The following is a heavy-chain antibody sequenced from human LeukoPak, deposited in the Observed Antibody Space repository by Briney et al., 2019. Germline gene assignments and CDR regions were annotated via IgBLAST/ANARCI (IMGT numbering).Heavy chain of an antibody. V-gene: IGHV3-23*01. CDR3: AKDRRGTTIARTRLDAFDI. J-gene: IGHJ3*02. D-gene: IGHD2-21*01. CDR1: GFTFSSYA. Sequence: GGSLRLSCAASGFTFSSYAMSWVRQAPGKGLEWVSAISGSGGSTYYADSVKGRFTISRDNSENTLYLQMNSLRAEDTAVYYCAKDRRGTTIARTRLDAFDIWGQGTMVTVSS. CDR2: ISGSGGST.